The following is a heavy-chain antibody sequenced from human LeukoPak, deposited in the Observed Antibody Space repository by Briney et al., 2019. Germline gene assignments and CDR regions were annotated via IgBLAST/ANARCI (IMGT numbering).Heavy chain of an antibody. CDR3: AKERTIVVVPAATFDY. V-gene: IGHV3-23*01. D-gene: IGHD2-2*01. Sequence: GGSLRLSCAASGFTFSSYAMSWVRQAPGKGLEWVSAISGSGGSTYYADSVKGRFTISRDNSKNPLYLQMNSLRAEDTAVYYCAKERTIVVVPAATFDYWGQGTLVTVSS. CDR1: GFTFSSYA. J-gene: IGHJ4*02. CDR2: ISGSGGST.